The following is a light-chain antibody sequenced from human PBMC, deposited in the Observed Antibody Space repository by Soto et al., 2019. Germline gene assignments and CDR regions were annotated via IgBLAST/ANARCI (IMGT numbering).Light chain of an antibody. CDR2: GAY. CDR3: QEYDNWPWT. V-gene: IGKV3-15*01. J-gene: IGKJ1*01. Sequence: ELVMTQSPATLSVPPGERATLSCRASQSVSSYLAWYQQKPGQAPRLLIYGAYTRATGIPARFSGSGSGTEFTLTISSLQSEDSAVYYCQEYDNWPWTFGQGTKVDIK. CDR1: QSVSSY.